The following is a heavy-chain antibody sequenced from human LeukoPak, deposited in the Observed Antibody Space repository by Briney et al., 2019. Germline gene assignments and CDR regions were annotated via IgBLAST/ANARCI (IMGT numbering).Heavy chain of an antibody. CDR1: GGSVSGGSYY. CDR3: ARDGSLCSSTSCYTGLDY. V-gene: IGHV4-61*01. D-gene: IGHD2-2*02. Sequence: SETLSLTCTVSGGSVSGGSYYWSWIRQPPGKGLEWIGYIYYSGSTNYNPSLKSRVTISVDTSKYQFSLKLSSVTAADTAVYYCARDGSLCSSTSCYTGLDYWGQGALVTVSS. CDR2: IYYSGST. J-gene: IGHJ4*02.